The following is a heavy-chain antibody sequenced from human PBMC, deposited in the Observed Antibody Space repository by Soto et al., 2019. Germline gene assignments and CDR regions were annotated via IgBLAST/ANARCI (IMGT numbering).Heavy chain of an antibody. CDR3: AREYSSGWYVYFDY. CDR2: IIPILGIA. J-gene: IGHJ4*02. CDR1: GGTFSSYT. D-gene: IGHD6-19*01. Sequence: QVQLVQSGAEVKKPGSSVKVSCKASGGTFSSYTISWVRQAPGQGLEWMGRIIPILGIANYAQKFQGRVTITADKSTSTAYMELSSLRSEDTAVYYCAREYSSGWYVYFDYLGQGTLVTVSS. V-gene: IGHV1-69*08.